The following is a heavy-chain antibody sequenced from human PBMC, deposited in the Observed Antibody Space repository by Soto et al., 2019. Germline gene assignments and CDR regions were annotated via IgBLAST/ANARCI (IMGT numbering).Heavy chain of an antibody. CDR2: ISYDGSNK. CDR1: GFTFSSYA. J-gene: IGHJ4*02. CDR3: ARDLDIVVVVAAFGY. Sequence: GGSLRLSCAASGFTFSSYAMHWVRQAPGKGLEWVAVISYDGSNKYYADSVKGRFTISRDNSKNTLYLQMNSLRAEDTAVYYCARDLDIVVVVAAFGYWGQGTLVTVSS. V-gene: IGHV3-30-3*01. D-gene: IGHD2-15*01.